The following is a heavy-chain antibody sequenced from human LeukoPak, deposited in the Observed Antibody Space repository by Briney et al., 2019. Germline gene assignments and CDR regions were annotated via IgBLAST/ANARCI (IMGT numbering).Heavy chain of an antibody. CDR1: GGSISSYY. CDR2: IYYSGST. V-gene: IGHV4-59*12. J-gene: IGHJ4*02. D-gene: IGHD3-16*02. Sequence: SETLSLTCTVSGGSISSYYWSWIRQPPGKGLEWIGSIYYSGSTYYNPSLKSRVTISVDTSKNQFSLKLSSVTAADTAVYYCARDRSTFDYWGQGTLVTVSS. CDR3: ARDRSTFDY.